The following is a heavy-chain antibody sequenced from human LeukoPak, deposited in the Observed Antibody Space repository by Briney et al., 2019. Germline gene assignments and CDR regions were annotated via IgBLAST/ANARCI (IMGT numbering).Heavy chain of an antibody. Sequence: GGSLRLSCAASGFTFSSYAVSWVRQPPGKGLEWVSAISGSGGSTYYAGSVKGRFTISRDNSKNTLYLQMNSLRAEDTAVYYCAKVGSYDFWSGTSFDYWGQGTLVTVSS. D-gene: IGHD3-3*01. J-gene: IGHJ4*02. V-gene: IGHV3-23*01. CDR2: ISGSGGST. CDR1: GFTFSSYA. CDR3: AKVGSYDFWSGTSFDY.